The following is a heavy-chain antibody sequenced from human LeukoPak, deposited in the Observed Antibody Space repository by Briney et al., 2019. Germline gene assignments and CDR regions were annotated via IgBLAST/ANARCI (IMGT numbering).Heavy chain of an antibody. D-gene: IGHD3-10*01. V-gene: IGHV4-59*01. J-gene: IGHJ6*02. Sequence: SETLSLTCTVSGGSLNSYYWNWIRQSPGKGLEWIGYVYYTGSTKYNPSLKSRVTTSVDTSKSQFYLSLTSVTAMDTAVYYCARDQGVLYGLDVWGQGTTVTVSS. CDR3: ARDQGVLYGLDV. CDR1: GGSLNSYY. CDR2: VYYTGST.